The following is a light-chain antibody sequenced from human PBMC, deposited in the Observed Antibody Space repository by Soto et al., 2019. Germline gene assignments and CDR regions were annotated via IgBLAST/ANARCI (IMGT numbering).Light chain of an antibody. CDR1: SGDVGHYNL. CDR2: EDT. CDR3: CSYVGSRTVV. Sequence: QSVLTQAASVSGSPGQSITISCTGTSGDVGHYNLVSWYQQHPGKAPKVMIYEDTKRPSGVSNRFSGSKSGNTASLTISGLQAEDEGDYYCCSYVGSRTVVFGGGTKLTVL. J-gene: IGLJ2*01. V-gene: IGLV2-23*01.